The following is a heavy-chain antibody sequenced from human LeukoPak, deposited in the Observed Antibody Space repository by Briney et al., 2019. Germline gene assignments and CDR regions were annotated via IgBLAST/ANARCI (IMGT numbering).Heavy chain of an antibody. Sequence: SETLSLTCTVSGGSISSSSYYWSWIRQPAGKGLEWIGRIYTSGSTNYNPSLKSRVTMSVDTSKNQFSLKLSSVTAADTAVYYCARTGYSSSWYHDYWGQGTLVTVSS. V-gene: IGHV4-61*02. CDR2: IYTSGST. J-gene: IGHJ4*02. CDR3: ARTGYSSSWYHDY. CDR1: GGSISSSSYY. D-gene: IGHD6-13*01.